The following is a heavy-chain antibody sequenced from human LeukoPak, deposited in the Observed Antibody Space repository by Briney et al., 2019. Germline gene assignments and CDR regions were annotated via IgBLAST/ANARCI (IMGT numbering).Heavy chain of an antibody. CDR3: ARGGYSDF. V-gene: IGHV1-18*01. D-gene: IGHD2-15*01. J-gene: IGHJ4*02. CDR1: GYPFANFA. Sequence: ASVKVSCKASGYPFANFAISWVRQARGQGLKWVGWISGDKGPTYYAQKLQDRVTLTTDTSTSTAYMELTNLRSDDTAVYYCARGGYSDFWGQGTLVTVSS. CDR2: ISGDKGPT.